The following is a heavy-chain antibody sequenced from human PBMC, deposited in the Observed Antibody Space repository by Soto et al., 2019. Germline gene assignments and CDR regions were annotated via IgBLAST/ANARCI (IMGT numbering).Heavy chain of an antibody. CDR3: AKLGRGRQYDYDSTASVYFDY. CDR1: GFTFSSYG. J-gene: IGHJ4*02. Sequence: GGSLRLSCAASGFTFSSYGMSWVRQAPGKGLEWVSAISGSGGSTYYADSVKGRFTVSRDNSKNTLYLQMNSLRAEDAAVYYCAKLGRGRQYDYDSTASVYFDYWGQGTMVTVSS. D-gene: IGHD3-22*01. CDR2: ISGSGGST. V-gene: IGHV3-23*01.